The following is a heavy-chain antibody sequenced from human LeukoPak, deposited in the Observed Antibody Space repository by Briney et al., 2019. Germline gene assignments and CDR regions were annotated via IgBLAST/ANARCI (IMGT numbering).Heavy chain of an antibody. V-gene: IGHV1-8*03. Sequence: ASVKVSCKASGYTFTGYYMHWVRQAPGQGLEWMGWMNPNSGNTGYAQKFQGRVTITRNTSISTAYMELSSLRSEDTAVYYCARAALDTAMVPPRYYYYMDVWGKGTTVTVSS. J-gene: IGHJ6*03. CDR1: GYTFTGYY. CDR3: ARAALDTAMVPPRYYYYMDV. CDR2: MNPNSGNT. D-gene: IGHD5-18*01.